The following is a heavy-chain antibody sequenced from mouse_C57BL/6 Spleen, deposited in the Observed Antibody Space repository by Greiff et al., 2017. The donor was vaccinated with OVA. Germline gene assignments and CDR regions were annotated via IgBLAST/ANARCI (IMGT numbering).Heavy chain of an antibody. CDR1: GYTFTSYW. J-gene: IGHJ3*01. D-gene: IGHD1-1*01. V-gene: IGHV1-52*01. CDR3: AIYGISYGWFAY. CDR2: IDPSDSET. Sequence: VQLQQSGAELVRPGSSVKLSCKASGYTFTSYWMHWVKQRPIQGLEWIGNIDPSDSETHYNQKFKDKATLTVDKSSSTAYMQLSSLTSEDSAVYYCAIYGISYGWFAYWGQGTLVTVSA.